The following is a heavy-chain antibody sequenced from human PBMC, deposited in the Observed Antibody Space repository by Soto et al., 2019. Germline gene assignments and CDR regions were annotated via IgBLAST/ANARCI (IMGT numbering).Heavy chain of an antibody. CDR1: GFTFSSYG. CDR2: ISYDGSNK. J-gene: IGHJ6*02. D-gene: IGHD5-12*01. Sequence: QVQLVESGGGVVQPGRSLRLSCAASGFTFSSYGMHWVRQAPGKGLEWVAVISYDGSNKYYADSVKGRFTISRDNSKNTLYLQMNSLRAEDTAVYYCAKDTRGYSGYDAYYYYGMDVWGQGTTVTVSS. CDR3: AKDTRGYSGYDAYYYYGMDV. V-gene: IGHV3-30*18.